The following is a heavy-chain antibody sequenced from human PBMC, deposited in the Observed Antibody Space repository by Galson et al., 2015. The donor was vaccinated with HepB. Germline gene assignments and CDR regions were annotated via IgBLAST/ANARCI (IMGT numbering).Heavy chain of an antibody. CDR2: ISNDGTNE. D-gene: IGHD2-2*01. Sequence: SLRLSCAASGFTFSYYGMHWVRQAPGKGLQWVAAISNDGTNEFYIDSVKGRFTISRDISRNTLNLQMNSLRPEDTAVYYCAKDLHSLVLSSTPGFFDHWGQGTLVTVSS. CDR1: GFTFSYYG. CDR3: AKDLHSLVLSSTPGFFDH. J-gene: IGHJ4*02. V-gene: IGHV3-30*18.